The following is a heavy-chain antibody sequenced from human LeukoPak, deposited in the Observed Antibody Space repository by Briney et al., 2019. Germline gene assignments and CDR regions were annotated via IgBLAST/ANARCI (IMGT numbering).Heavy chain of an antibody. D-gene: IGHD6-6*01. CDR1: GYTFSGYY. V-gene: IGHV1-2*02. J-gene: IGHJ4*02. CDR3: ARVGRAFTARSSFFDY. Sequence: ASVKVSCKASGYTFSGYYMHWARQAPGQGLEWMGWINPNSGGTNYAQKFQGRVTMTRDTSISTAYMELIRLRSADTAVYYCARVGRAFTARSSFFDYWGQGTLVTVSS. CDR2: INPNSGGT.